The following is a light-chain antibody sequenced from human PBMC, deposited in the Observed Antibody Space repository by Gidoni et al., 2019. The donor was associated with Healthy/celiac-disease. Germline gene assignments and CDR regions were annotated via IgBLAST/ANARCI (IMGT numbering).Light chain of an antibody. CDR3: SSYTSSSTWV. V-gene: IGLV2-14*01. CDR1: SSDVGGYNY. J-gene: IGLJ3*02. CDR2: DVS. Sequence: QSALTQPASVSGSPGPSITISCTGTSSDVGGYNYVSWYQQHPGKDPKLMIYDVSKRPAGVYNRFSGSKYGNTASLTISGLQAEDEADYYCSSYTSSSTWVFGGGTKLTVL.